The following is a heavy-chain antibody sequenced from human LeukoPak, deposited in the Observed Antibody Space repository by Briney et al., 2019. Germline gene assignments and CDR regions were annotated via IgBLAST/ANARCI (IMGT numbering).Heavy chain of an antibody. V-gene: IGHV1-2*02. CDR2: INPNSRGT. CDR1: GYTFTGYY. CDR3: APGETAYYFDY. J-gene: IGHJ4*02. D-gene: IGHD1-14*01. Sequence: ASVKVSCKASGYTFTGYYMHWVRQAPRQGLEWMGWINPNSRGTNYAQKFQGRVTMTRDTSISTAYMELSRLRSDDTAMYYCAPGETAYYFDYWGQGTLVTVSS.